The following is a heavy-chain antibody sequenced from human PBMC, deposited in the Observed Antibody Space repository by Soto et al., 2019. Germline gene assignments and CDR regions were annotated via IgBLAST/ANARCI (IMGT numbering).Heavy chain of an antibody. J-gene: IGHJ4*02. D-gene: IGHD1-1*01. CDR1: GGSISSYY. V-gene: IGHV4-59*08. CDR3: ARLGQDWHEYIDY. Sequence: SETLSLTCTVSGGSISSYYWSWIRQPPGKGLEWIGYIYYSGSTNYNPSLKSRVTISVDTSKNQFSLKLSSVTAADTAVYYCARLGQDWHEYIDYWGQGTLVTVSS. CDR2: IYYSGST.